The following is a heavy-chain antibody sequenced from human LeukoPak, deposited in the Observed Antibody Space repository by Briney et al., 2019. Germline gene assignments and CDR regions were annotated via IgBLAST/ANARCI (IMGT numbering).Heavy chain of an antibody. CDR1: GFTFSSHG. CDR3: AKGPELQY. Sequence: GGSLRLSCAASGFTFSSHGMHWVRQAPGKGLEWVAVISYDGSNKHYADSVKGRFTISRDNSKNTLYLQMNSLRAEDTAVYYCAKGPELQYWGQGTLVTVSS. D-gene: IGHD1-26*01. J-gene: IGHJ4*02. V-gene: IGHV3-30*18. CDR2: ISYDGSNK.